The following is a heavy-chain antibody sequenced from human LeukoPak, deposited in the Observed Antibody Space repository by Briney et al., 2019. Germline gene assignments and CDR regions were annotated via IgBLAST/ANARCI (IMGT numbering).Heavy chain of an antibody. CDR3: ARDYKSLSRIAAAGTYDY. V-gene: IGHV1-2*06. D-gene: IGHD6-13*01. Sequence: GASVKVSCKASGYTFTGYYMHWVRQAPGQGLEWMGRINPNSGGTNYAQKFQGRVTMTRDTSISTAYMELSRPRSDDTAVYYCARDYKSLSRIAAAGTYDYWGQGTLVTVSS. J-gene: IGHJ4*02. CDR2: INPNSGGT. CDR1: GYTFTGYY.